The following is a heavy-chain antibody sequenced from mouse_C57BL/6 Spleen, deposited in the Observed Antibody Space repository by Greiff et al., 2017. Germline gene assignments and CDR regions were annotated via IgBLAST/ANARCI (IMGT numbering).Heavy chain of an antibody. J-gene: IGHJ3*01. CDR2: IHPNSGST. Sequence: QVQLKQPGAELVKPGASVKLSCKASGYTFTSYWMHWVKQRPGQGLEWIGMIHPNSGSTNYNEKFKSKATLTVDKSSSTAYMQLSSLTSEDSAVYYCARDYDYSWFAYWGQGTLVTASA. D-gene: IGHD2-4*01. CDR3: ARDYDYSWFAY. V-gene: IGHV1-64*01. CDR1: GYTFTSYW.